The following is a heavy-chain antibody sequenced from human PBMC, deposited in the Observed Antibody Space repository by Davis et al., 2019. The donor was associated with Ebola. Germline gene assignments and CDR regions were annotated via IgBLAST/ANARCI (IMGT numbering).Heavy chain of an antibody. D-gene: IGHD6-19*01. Sequence: PSETLSLTCTVSGGSISSYYWSWIRQPPGKGLEWIGYIYYSGSTNYNPSLKSRVTISVDTSKNQFSLKLSSVTAADTAVYYCARGGADTPFDYWGQGTLVTVSS. J-gene: IGHJ4*02. V-gene: IGHV4-59*01. CDR3: ARGGADTPFDY. CDR1: GGSISSYY. CDR2: IYYSGST.